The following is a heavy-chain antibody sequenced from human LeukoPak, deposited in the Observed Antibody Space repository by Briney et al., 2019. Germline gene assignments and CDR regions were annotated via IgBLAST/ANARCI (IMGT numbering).Heavy chain of an antibody. V-gene: IGHV4-31*03. CDR3: ARGGITWFDL. CDR1: GGSISSGGYY. CDR2: IYYSGST. D-gene: IGHD2-15*01. Sequence: SQTLSLTCTVSGGSISSGGYYWSWIRQHPGKGLEWIGYIYYSGSTYYHPSLKSRVTISVDTSKNQFSLKLSSVTAADTAVYYCARGGITWFDLWGQGTLVTVSS. J-gene: IGHJ5*02.